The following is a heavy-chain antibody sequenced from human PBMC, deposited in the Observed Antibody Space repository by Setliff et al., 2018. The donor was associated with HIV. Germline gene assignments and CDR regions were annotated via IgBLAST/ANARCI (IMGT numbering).Heavy chain of an antibody. J-gene: IGHJ6*02. CDR1: GGSISNYY. CDR3: ARDFTLVRGVISRYYYYGMDV. CDR2: IHYSGST. Sequence: SETLSLTCTVSGGSISNYYWNWIRQPPGKRLEWIGYIHYSGSTNYNPSLKSRVTISVDKSKNQFSLKLSSVTAADTAVYYCARDFTLVRGVISRYYYYGMDVWGQGTTVTVSS. V-gene: IGHV4-59*12. D-gene: IGHD3-10*01.